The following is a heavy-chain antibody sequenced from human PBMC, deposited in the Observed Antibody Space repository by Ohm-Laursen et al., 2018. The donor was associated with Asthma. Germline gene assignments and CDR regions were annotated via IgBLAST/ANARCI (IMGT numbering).Heavy chain of an antibody. CDR2: ISYDGSNK. CDR3: AKVYAETVAGVDGMDV. V-gene: IGHV3-30*18. Sequence: SLRLSCTASGFTFSSYGMHWVRQAPGKGLEWVAVISYDGSNKYYADSVKGRFTISRDNSKNTLYLQMNSLRAEDTAVYYCAKVYAETVAGVDGMDVWGQGTTVTVSS. CDR1: GFTFSSYG. J-gene: IGHJ6*02. D-gene: IGHD6-19*01.